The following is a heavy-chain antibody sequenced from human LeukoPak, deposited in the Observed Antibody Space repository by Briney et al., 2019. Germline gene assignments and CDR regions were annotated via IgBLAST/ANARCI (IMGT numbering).Heavy chain of an antibody. V-gene: IGHV3-30*18. Sequence: GRSLRLSRAASGFTFSSYGMHWVRQAPGKGLEWVAVISYGGSNKYYADSVKGRFTISGDNSKNTLYLQMNSLRAEDTAVYYCAKEGGFGTTFDYWGQGTLVTVSS. J-gene: IGHJ4*02. CDR2: ISYGGSNK. CDR3: AKEGGFGTTFDY. D-gene: IGHD3-16*01. CDR1: GFTFSSYG.